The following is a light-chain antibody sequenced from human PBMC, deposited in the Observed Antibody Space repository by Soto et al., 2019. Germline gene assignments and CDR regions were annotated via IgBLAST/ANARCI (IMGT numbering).Light chain of an antibody. Sequence: QSALTQPASVSGSPGQPITISCPGTRSDVGGYNYVSWYQQHPGKAPKLMIYEVSNRPSGVSNRFSGSKSGNTASLTISGLQAEDEADYYCSSYTSSSTLVFGTGTKVTVL. CDR3: SSYTSSSTLV. V-gene: IGLV2-14*01. CDR1: RSDVGGYNY. J-gene: IGLJ1*01. CDR2: EVS.